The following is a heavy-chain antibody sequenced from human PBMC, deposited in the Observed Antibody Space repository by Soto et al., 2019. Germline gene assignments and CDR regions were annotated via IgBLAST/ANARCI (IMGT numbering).Heavy chain of an antibody. V-gene: IGHV5-51*01. J-gene: IGHJ4*02. CDR3: ARSPRSSPYFDY. Sequence: GESLKISCQCSGYTFSNFWIGWVRQLPGKGLGWMGIIYPGDHETRYSPSFHGKVTISADKSINTAYLQWNSLEASDTAFYFCARSPRSSPYFDYWGQGALVTVSS. CDR1: GYTFSNFW. CDR2: IYPGDHET. D-gene: IGHD6-13*01.